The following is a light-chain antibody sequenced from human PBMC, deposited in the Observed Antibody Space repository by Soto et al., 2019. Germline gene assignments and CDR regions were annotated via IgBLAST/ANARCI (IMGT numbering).Light chain of an antibody. CDR3: PSKRGSNSLV. V-gene: IGLV2-8*01. Sequence: QSVLTQPPSASGSPGQSVTISCTGTSSDVGGYNFVSWYQQHPGKAPKLMIYEVTKRPSGVPNRFSGSKSGNTASLTVSGLQNDDGADYYCPSKRGSNSLVFGGGTKLTVL. CDR1: SSDVGGYNF. CDR2: EVT. J-gene: IGLJ3*02.